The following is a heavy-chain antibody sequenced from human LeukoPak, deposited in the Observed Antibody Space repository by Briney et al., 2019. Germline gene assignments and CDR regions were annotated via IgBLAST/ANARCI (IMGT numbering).Heavy chain of an antibody. Sequence: SSETLSLTCTVSGGSISSYYWSWIRQPPGKGLEWIGYIYYSGSTNYNPSLKSRVTISVDASKNQFSLKLSSVTAADTAVYYCARVPVSSSWDEIDDAFDIWGQGTMVTVSS. D-gene: IGHD6-13*01. J-gene: IGHJ3*02. CDR3: ARVPVSSSWDEIDDAFDI. CDR2: IYYSGST. V-gene: IGHV4-59*01. CDR1: GGSISSYY.